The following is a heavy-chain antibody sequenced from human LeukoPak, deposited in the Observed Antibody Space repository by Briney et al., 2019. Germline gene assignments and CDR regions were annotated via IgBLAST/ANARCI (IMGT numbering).Heavy chain of an antibody. CDR1: GFTFSDYG. D-gene: IGHD4-17*01. Sequence: QTGGSLRLSCGASGFTFSDYGIHWVRQAPGEGLEWVAFIRYDGSNKYYADSVKGRFTISRDNSKNTLYLQMNSLRAEDTAVYYCARNDYGATLGAFDYWGQGTLVTVSS. CDR3: ARNDYGATLGAFDY. CDR2: IRYDGSNK. V-gene: IGHV3-30*02. J-gene: IGHJ4*02.